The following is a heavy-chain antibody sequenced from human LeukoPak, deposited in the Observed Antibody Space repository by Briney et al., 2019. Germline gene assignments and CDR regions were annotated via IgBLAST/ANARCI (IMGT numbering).Heavy chain of an antibody. J-gene: IGHJ6*02. V-gene: IGHV1-2*02. CDR3: ARAGRGYGDYNYYGMDV. CDR1: GYTFTGYY. D-gene: IGHD3-3*01. CDR2: INPNSGGT. Sequence: ASVTVSCKASGYTFTGYYMHWVRQAPGQGLEWMGWINPNSGGTNYAQKFQGRVTMTRDTSTSTVYMELSSLRSEDTAVYYCARAGRGYGDYNYYGMDVWGQGTTVTVSS.